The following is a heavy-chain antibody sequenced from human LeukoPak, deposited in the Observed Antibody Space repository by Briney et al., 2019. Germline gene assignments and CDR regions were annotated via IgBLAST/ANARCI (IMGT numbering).Heavy chain of an antibody. CDR1: GGTFSSYA. CDR3: ARERSSWDQFDY. Sequence: ASVKVSCKASGGTFSSYAISWVRQAPGQGLEWMGRIIPILGIANYAQKFQGRVTITADKSTSTAYMELSSLRSEDTAVYYCARERSSWDQFDYWGQGTLVTVSS. J-gene: IGHJ4*02. V-gene: IGHV1-69*04. CDR2: IIPILGIA. D-gene: IGHD6-13*01.